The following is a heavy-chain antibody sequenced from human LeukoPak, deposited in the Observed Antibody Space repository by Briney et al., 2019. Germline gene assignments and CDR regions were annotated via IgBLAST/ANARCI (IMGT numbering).Heavy chain of an antibody. Sequence: GGSLRLSCAASGFTFDDYAMHWVRQAPGKGLEWVSGISWNSGSIGYADSVKGRFTISRDNSESFLYLQMNSLRTEDTAFYYCARERLKFFDYWGQGTLLTVSS. V-gene: IGHV3-9*01. J-gene: IGHJ4*02. CDR3: ARERLKFFDY. CDR2: ISWNSGSI. CDR1: GFTFDDYA.